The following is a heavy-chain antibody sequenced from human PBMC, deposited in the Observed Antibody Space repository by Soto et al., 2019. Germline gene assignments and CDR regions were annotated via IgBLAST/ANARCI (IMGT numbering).Heavy chain of an antibody. V-gene: IGHV4-59*01. J-gene: IGHJ5*02. CDR3: ASGGNWFDP. D-gene: IGHD3-16*01. CDR2: MYYNGNI. CDR1: GGSISNYY. Sequence: ETLSLTCNVSGGSISNYYWTWVRQSPEKGLEWIGYMYYNGNINYNPSLKSRVTISIDTSKNQFSLTLKSVTAADTAVYYCASGGNWFDPWGQGVLVTVS.